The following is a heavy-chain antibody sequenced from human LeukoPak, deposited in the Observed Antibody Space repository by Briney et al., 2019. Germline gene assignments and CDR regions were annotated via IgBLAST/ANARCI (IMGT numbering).Heavy chain of an antibody. CDR2: ISSSSSYI. CDR3: AKGSSAVRPYYFDY. J-gene: IGHJ4*02. D-gene: IGHD6-6*01. V-gene: IGHV3-21*04. Sequence: GGSLRLSCAASGFTFSSYSMNWVRQAPGKGLEWASSISSSSSYIYYADSVKGRFTISRDNSKNTLYLQMNSLRAEDTAAYYCAKGSSAVRPYYFDYWGQGTQVTVSS. CDR1: GFTFSSYS.